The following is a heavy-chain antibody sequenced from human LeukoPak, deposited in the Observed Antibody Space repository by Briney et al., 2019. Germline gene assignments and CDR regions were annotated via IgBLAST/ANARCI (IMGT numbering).Heavy chain of an antibody. CDR2: IYTSGST. J-gene: IGHJ4*02. V-gene: IGHV4-61*02. CDR1: GGSISSGSYY. CDR3: ARAPRGYCSGGSCYYFDY. Sequence: PSETLSLTCTVSGGSISSGSYYWSWIRQPAGKGLEWIGRIYTSGSTNYNPSLKSRVTISVDTSKNQFSLKLSSVTAADTAVYYCARAPRGYCSGGSCYYFDYWGQGTLVTVSS. D-gene: IGHD2-15*01.